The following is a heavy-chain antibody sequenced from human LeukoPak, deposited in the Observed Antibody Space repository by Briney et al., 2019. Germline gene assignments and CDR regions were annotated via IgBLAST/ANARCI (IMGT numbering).Heavy chain of an antibody. V-gene: IGHV3-11*04. J-gene: IGHJ3*02. D-gene: IGHD2-2*01. CDR2: ISSSGSTI. CDR1: GFTFSDYY. CDR3: ARSPLYCSSTSCSTYAFDI. Sequence: GGSLRLSCAASGFTFSDYYMSWIRQAPGKGLEWVSYISSSGSTIYYADSVKGRFTISRDNAKNSLYLQMNSLRAEDTAVYYCARSPLYCSSTSCSTYAFDIWGQGTMVTVSS.